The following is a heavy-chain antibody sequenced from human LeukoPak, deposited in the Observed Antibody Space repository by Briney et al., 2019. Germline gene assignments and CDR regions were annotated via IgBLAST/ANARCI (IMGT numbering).Heavy chain of an antibody. D-gene: IGHD3-3*01. J-gene: IGHJ4*02. CDR2: IWFDGSNK. Sequence: PGGSLRLSCEASGFSFCTYGMHWVRQAPGKGLEWVALIWFDGSNKHYADSVKGRFTISRDNSKNTMYLQMDSLRAEDTAVYYCATWRTAKSGVDYWGQGTLVTVSS. CDR1: GFSFCTYG. V-gene: IGHV3-33*01. CDR3: ATWRTAKSGVDY.